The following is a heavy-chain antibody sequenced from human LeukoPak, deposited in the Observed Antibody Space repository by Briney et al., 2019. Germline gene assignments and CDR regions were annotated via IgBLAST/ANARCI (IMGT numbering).Heavy chain of an antibody. CDR3: ARQCYYYDSNESCDY. J-gene: IGHJ4*02. Sequence: RPGGSLRLSCAASGFTFDDYGMSWVRQAPGKGLEWVSGINWNGGSTGYADSVKGRFTISRDNAKNSLYLQMNSLRAEDTAVYYCARQCYYYDSNESCDYWGQGTLVTVSS. D-gene: IGHD3-22*01. CDR1: GFTFDDYG. CDR2: INWNGGST. V-gene: IGHV3-20*04.